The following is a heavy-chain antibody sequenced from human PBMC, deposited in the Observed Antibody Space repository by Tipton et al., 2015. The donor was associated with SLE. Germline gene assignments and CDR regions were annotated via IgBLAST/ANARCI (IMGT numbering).Heavy chain of an antibody. D-gene: IGHD1-26*01. Sequence: TLSLTCTVSGGSISSYYWSWIRQPPGKGLEWIGYIYYSGSTNYNPSLKSRVTISVDTSQNQFSLKLNSVTAADTAVYYCARSALSGSYYWFDPWGQGSLVTVSS. CDR1: GGSISSYY. CDR3: ARSALSGSYYWFDP. J-gene: IGHJ5*02. CDR2: IYYSGST. V-gene: IGHV4-59*01.